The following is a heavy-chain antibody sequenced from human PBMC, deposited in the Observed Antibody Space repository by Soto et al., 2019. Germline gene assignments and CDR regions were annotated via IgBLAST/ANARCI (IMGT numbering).Heavy chain of an antibody. Sequence: SETLSLTCTVSGGSIYRSGYYWGWIRQPPGRGLEWIGNIDYNGVTYSNPSLKSRVTISRDTSKNQFSLKLASVTAADTALYYCGKVLVGATGHTDSDSWGPGTLVTVSS. CDR3: GKVLVGATGHTDSDS. J-gene: IGHJ4*02. D-gene: IGHD2-15*01. V-gene: IGHV4-39*01. CDR1: GGSIYRSGYY. CDR2: IDYNGVT.